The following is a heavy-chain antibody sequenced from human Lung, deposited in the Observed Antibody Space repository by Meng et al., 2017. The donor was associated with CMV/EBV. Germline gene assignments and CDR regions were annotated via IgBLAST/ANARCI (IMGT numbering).Heavy chain of an antibody. Sequence: SCAASGFTFDDYTMHWVRQAPGKGLVWVSLISWDGGSTYYADSVKGRFTISRDNSKNSLYLQMNSLRTEDTALYYCAKELAADCQLYYYCGMDVWXQGTTVTVSS. J-gene: IGHJ6*02. D-gene: IGHD6-13*01. CDR3: AKELAADCQLYYYCGMDV. V-gene: IGHV3-43*01. CDR2: ISWDGGST. CDR1: GFTFDDYT.